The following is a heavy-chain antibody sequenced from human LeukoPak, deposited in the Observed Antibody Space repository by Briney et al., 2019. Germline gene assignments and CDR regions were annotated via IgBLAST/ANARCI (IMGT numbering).Heavy chain of an antibody. CDR3: ARVSAAQYLDY. CDR1: SGSISSGSFS. CDR2: IYYSGSS. D-gene: IGHD3-10*01. Sequence: PSETLSLTCTVSSGSISSGSFSWSWIRQPPGKGLEWIGYIYYSGSSYYNPSLNSQFTISVDASKNQFSLELSSVTAADTAVYYCARVSAAQYLDYWGQGTLVTVSS. J-gene: IGHJ4*02. V-gene: IGHV4-30-4*07.